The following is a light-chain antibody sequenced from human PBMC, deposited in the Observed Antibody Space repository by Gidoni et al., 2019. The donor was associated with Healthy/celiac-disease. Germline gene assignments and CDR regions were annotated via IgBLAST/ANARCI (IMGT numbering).Light chain of an antibody. J-gene: IGKJ2*01. V-gene: IGKV1-39*01. CDR2: AAS. Sequence: DIPMTQSPSSLSASVGDRVTITCRASQSISSYLNWYQQKPGKAPKLLIYAASSLQSGVPSRFSGSGSGTDFTLTISSLQPEDFATYYCQQSYSTPPSCGQXTKLEIK. CDR1: QSISSY. CDR3: QQSYSTPPS.